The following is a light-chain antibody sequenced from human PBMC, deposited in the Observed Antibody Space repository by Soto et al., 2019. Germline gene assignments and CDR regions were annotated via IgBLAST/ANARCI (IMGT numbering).Light chain of an antibody. Sequence: EIVLTQSPGTLSLSPGQRATLSCRASQSVNSSYLAWFQQKPGQAPRLLIYGASTRATGIPDRFSGSGAGTEFSRTVSILEPEDYAVYYCQQYGSSPQTFGQGTKVEL. CDR1: QSVNSSY. CDR2: GAS. J-gene: IGKJ1*01. CDR3: QQYGSSPQT. V-gene: IGKV3-20*01.